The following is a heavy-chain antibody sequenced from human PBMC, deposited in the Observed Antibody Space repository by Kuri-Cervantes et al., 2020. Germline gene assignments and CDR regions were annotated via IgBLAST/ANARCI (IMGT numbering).Heavy chain of an antibody. Sequence: ASVKVSCKASGYTFTGYYMHWVRQAPGQGLEWMGWINPNSGGTNYAQRFQGRVTMTRDTSISTAYMELSSLRSEDTAVYYCARARLVGYYYYYGMDVWGQGTTVTVSS. D-gene: IGHD1-26*01. CDR3: ARARLVGYYYYYGMDV. CDR1: GYTFTGYY. J-gene: IGHJ6*02. V-gene: IGHV1-2*02. CDR2: INPNSGGT.